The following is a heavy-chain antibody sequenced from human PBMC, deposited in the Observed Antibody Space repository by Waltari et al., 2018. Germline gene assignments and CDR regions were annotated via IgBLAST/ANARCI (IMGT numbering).Heavy chain of an antibody. CDR1: GFTFSTYA. CDR2: IASDGSNK. CDR3: AKIDSYSTAYGY. V-gene: IGHV3-30*18. Sequence: QVQLVESGGGLVQPGRSLRLSCAASGFTFSTYAMHWVRQAPGKGLEWVAVIASDGSNKYYADSVKGRFTISRDNPYSTLYRQMNSLRADDTAVYYCAKIDSYSTAYGYWGQGTLVTVSS. J-gene: IGHJ4*02. D-gene: IGHD2-2*01.